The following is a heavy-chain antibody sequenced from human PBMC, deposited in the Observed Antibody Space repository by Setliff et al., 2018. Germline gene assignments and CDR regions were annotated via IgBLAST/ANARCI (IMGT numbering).Heavy chain of an antibody. V-gene: IGHV1-69*13. CDR2: IIPMFGTT. D-gene: IGHD2-2*01. J-gene: IGHJ5*02. Sequence: GASVKVSCKASGGTFSSYAINWVRQAPGQGLEWMGGIIPMFGTTNYAQKFQGRVTITADESTTTAYMELSSLRSEDTAVYYCARDRPTVVIAAAKASFDHWGQGTLVTVSS. CDR3: ARDRPTVVIAAAKASFDH. CDR1: GGTFSSYA.